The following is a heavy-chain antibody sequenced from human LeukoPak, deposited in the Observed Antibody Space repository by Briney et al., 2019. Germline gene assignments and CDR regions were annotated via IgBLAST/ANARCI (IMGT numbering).Heavy chain of an antibody. CDR3: ARNAYCGGDCFEAVPYYYAMDV. V-gene: IGHV4-34*01. Sequence: SETLSLTCADYGVSFSGYYWSWIRQPPGKGLEWIGEINHSGSTNYNPSLKSRVTISVDTSKNQFSLKLTSVTPADTAVYYCARNAYCGGDCFEAVPYYYAMDVWGQGTTVTVSS. J-gene: IGHJ6*02. CDR2: INHSGST. CDR1: GVSFSGYY. D-gene: IGHD2-21*02.